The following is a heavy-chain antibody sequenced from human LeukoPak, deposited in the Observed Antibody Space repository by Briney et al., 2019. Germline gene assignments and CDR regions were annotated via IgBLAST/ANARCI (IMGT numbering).Heavy chain of an antibody. Sequence: PGGSLRLSCAASGFTFSNYAMNWVRQAPGKGLEWVSGISASGGNTYYADSVKGRLTISRDNSKNTLYLQMHSLRAEDTAAYYCAKEYGDYGPDWFDPWGQGNLVIVSS. CDR1: GFTFSNYA. CDR3: AKEYGDYGPDWFDP. CDR2: ISASGGNT. D-gene: IGHD4-17*01. V-gene: IGHV3-23*01. J-gene: IGHJ5*02.